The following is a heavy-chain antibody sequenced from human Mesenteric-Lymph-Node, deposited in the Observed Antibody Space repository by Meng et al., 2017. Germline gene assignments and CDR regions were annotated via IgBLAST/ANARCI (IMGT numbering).Heavy chain of an antibody. CDR1: GYTFTNYY. V-gene: IGHV1-2*06. D-gene: IGHD5-18*01. CDR3: ARGGVDYTYGWGYFDF. Sequence: ASVKVSCKASGYTFTNYYMHWVRQAPGQGLEWMGRIDPHNGGTNDAQQFQGRVTMTWDTSISTAYMELSRLRSDDTAVYYWARGGVDYTYGWGYFDFWGQGTLVTVSS. CDR2: IDPHNGGT. J-gene: IGHJ4*02.